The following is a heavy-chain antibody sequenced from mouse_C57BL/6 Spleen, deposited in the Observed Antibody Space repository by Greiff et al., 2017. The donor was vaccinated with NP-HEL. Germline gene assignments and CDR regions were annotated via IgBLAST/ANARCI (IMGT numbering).Heavy chain of an antibody. CDR3: ARRLWSYYARDD. CDR1: GYAFSSSW. CDR2: IYPGDGDT. V-gene: IGHV1-82*01. D-gene: IGHD1-1*02. J-gene: IGHJ4*01. Sequence: QVQLQQSGPELVKPGASVKISCKASGYAFSSSWMNWVKQRPGKGLEWIGRIYPGDGDTNYNGKFKGKATLTADKSSSTAYMQLSSLTSEDSAVYFCARRLWSYYARDDWGQGTSVTVSS.